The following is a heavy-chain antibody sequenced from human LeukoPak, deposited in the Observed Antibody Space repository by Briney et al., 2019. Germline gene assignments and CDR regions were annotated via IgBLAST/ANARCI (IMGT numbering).Heavy chain of an antibody. CDR3: ARARYCANSVCHIGGGLDV. CDR2: IKQDGREA. CDR1: GYPFVNNW. V-gene: IGHV3-7*04. D-gene: IGHD2-8*01. Sequence: PGRSLRLSCAASGYPFVNNWMTWVRQAPGKGLEWVATIKQDGREAYYVYSVKVRCSSSRDNARYYMYLQMNILRAEDAAVYYCARARYCANSVCHIGGGLDVWGPGTTVTVSS. J-gene: IGHJ6*02.